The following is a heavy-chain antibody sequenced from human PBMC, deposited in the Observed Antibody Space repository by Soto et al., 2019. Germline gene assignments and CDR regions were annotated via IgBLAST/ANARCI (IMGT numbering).Heavy chain of an antibody. CDR3: AKDQTPACDI. J-gene: IGHJ3*02. CDR2: ISDDGSDR. CDR1: GFTFSTYG. V-gene: IGHV3-30*18. Sequence: QVQLVESGGGVVQPGRSLRLSCAASGFTFSTYGMYWVRQAPVRGLEWVAVISDDGSDRYYADSVKGRFSISRDNSKNTLYLQMNSLRAEDTALYYCAKDQTPACDIWGQGTMVTVSA.